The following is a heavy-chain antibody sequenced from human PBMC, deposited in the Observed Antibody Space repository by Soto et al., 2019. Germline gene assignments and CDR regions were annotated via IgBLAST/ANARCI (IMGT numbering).Heavy chain of an antibody. D-gene: IGHD2-2*01. J-gene: IGHJ4*02. CDR2: IIHTGST. CDR1: GGSFSGYY. V-gene: IGHV4-34*12. CDR3: ARTGQPPSDY. Sequence: QVQIQQWGAGLLKPSETLSLTCGVYGGSFSGYYWSWIRQPPGKGLEWIGEIIHTGSTNYNPSLKSRVAISIDTSTKQFSLKLSSVTAADTAVYYCARTGQPPSDYWGQGALVTVSS.